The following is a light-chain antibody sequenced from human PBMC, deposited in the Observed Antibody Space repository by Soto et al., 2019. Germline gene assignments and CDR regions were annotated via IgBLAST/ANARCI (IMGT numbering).Light chain of an antibody. CDR2: EVN. CDR1: SSDVGGYDY. V-gene: IGLV2-8*01. J-gene: IGLJ1*01. Sequence: QSVLTQPPSASGSPGQSVAISCTGTSSDVGGYDYVSWYQQHPGKAPKLMIYEVNKRPSGVPDRFSGSKSGNTASLTVSGLQAEDEADYYCSSYAGSSTDVFGTGTKVTVL. CDR3: SSYAGSSTDV.